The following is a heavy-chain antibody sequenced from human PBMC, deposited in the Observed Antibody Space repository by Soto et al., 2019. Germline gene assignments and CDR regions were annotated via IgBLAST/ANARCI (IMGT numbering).Heavy chain of an antibody. Sequence: GGSLRLSCAASGFTFSSYAMHWVRQAPGKGLEWVAVISYDGSNKYYADSVKGRFTISRDNSKNTLYLQMNSLRAEDTAVYYCARDQGSGHSYGSFDYWGQGTLVTVSS. V-gene: IGHV3-30-3*01. D-gene: IGHD5-18*01. J-gene: IGHJ4*02. CDR1: GFTFSSYA. CDR2: ISYDGSNK. CDR3: ARDQGSGHSYGSFDY.